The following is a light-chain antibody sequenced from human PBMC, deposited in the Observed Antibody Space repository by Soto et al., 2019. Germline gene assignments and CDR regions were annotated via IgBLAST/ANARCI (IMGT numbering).Light chain of an antibody. V-gene: IGLV1-40*01. J-gene: IGLJ3*02. Sequence: QSVLTQPPSVSGAPGQRDTISCTGSSSNIGADYDVHWYQQLPETAPKLLIYGNSNRPSGVPDRFSGSKSGTSASLAITGLQAEDEADYYCQSYDSSLSSWVFGGGTQLTVL. CDR3: QSYDSSLSSWV. CDR2: GNS. CDR1: SSNIGADYD.